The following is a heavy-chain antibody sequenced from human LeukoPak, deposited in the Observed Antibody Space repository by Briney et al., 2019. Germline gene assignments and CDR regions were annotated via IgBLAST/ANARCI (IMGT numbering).Heavy chain of an antibody. J-gene: IGHJ6*04. D-gene: IGHD6-13*01. CDR3: ATGSSSLDV. CDR1: GESISGFY. CDR2: IYYSGST. V-gene: IGHV4-59*12. Sequence: SETLSLTCTVSGESISGFYWTWIRQPPGKGLEWIGYIYYSGSTNYNPSLKSRITISVDTSKNQFSLQLNSVTPEDTAVYYCATGSSSLDVWGKGTTVTVSS.